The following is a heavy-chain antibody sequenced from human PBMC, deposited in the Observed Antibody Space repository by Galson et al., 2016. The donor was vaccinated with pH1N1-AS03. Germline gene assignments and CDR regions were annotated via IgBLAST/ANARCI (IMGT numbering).Heavy chain of an antibody. CDR1: GYTFTGYY. CDR3: ARSHPAFDSSGYYYDY. CDR2: INPNSGGT. J-gene: IGHJ4*02. D-gene: IGHD3-22*01. V-gene: IGHV1-2*02. Sequence: SVKVSCKASGYTFTGYYMHWVRQAPGQGLEWMGWINPNSGGTNYAQEFQGRVTMTRDTSISTAYMELSRLRSGDTAVYYCARSHPAFDSSGYYYDYWGQGTLVTVSS.